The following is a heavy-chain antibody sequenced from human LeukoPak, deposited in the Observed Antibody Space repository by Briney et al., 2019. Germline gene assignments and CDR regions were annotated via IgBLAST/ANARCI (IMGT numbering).Heavy chain of an antibody. V-gene: IGHV3-21*03. D-gene: IGHD1-1*01. CDR3: AKTGMLRRVGYLDV. CDR1: EFSVGSNY. J-gene: IGHJ6*04. CDR2: ISSSSSYI. Sequence: GGSLRLSCAASEFSVGSNYMTWVRQAPGKGLEWVSSISSSSSYIYYADSVKGRFTISRDNSKKMVYLEMNSLRVEDTAVYYCAKTGMLRRVGYLDVWGKGTAVIVSS.